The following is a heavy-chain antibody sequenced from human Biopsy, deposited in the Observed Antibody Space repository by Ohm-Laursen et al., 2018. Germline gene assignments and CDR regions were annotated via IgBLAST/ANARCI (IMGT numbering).Heavy chain of an antibody. CDR2: MHHSGPT. CDR3: ALGGGSYVNFDY. V-gene: IGHV4-31*03. D-gene: IGHD1-26*01. CDR1: GDSISSDYY. J-gene: IGHJ4*02. Sequence: SQTLSLTCTVSGDSISSDYYWTWIRQVPGEGLEWIAYMHHSGPTYTYYNPSLKSRVAISVEVSKNQFSLKVSSVTAADTAVYYCALGGGSYVNFDYWGQGTLVTVSS.